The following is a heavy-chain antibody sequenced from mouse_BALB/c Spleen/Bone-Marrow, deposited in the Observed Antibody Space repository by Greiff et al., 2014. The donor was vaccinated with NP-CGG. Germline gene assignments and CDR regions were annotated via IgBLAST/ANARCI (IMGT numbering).Heavy chain of an antibody. CDR3: ARNGDYWFAY. J-gene: IGHJ3*01. Sequence: DVQLVESGGGLVQPGGSLKLSCAASGFAFSGYWMSWVRQAPGRGLEWIGVINPDGSTENYKPSLKNKDIISIDNVKNTLFLQVSKVRSEDTAHYYCARNGDYWFAYWGQGTLVTVSA. D-gene: IGHD2-13*01. CDR2: INPDGSTE. CDR1: GFAFSGYW. V-gene: IGHV4-1*02.